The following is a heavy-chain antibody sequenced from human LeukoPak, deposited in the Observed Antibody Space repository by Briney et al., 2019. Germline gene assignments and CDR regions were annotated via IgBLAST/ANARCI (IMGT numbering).Heavy chain of an antibody. CDR1: GFTFSSYG. CDR3: ARELHSSSWYSDYYYYYGMDV. V-gene: IGHV3-33*01. D-gene: IGHD6-13*01. J-gene: IGHJ6*02. CDR2: IWYGGSNK. Sequence: GGSLRLSCAASGFTFSSYGMHWVRQAPGKGLEWVAVIWYGGSNKYYADSVKGRFTISRDNSKNTLYLQMNSLRAEDTAVYYCARELHSSSWYSDYYYYYGMDVWGQGTMVTVSS.